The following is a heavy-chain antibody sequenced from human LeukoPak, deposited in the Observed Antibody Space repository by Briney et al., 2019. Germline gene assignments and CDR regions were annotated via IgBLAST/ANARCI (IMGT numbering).Heavy chain of an antibody. V-gene: IGHV4-39*07. CDR2: IYYSGNT. Sequence: PSETLSLTCTVSGGSISSSNYYWGWIRQPPGEGLDWIGIIYYSGNTYYNPSLKSRVTISVDTSKNQFSLKLSSVTAADTAVYYCARGDYYYYGMDAWGQGTTVTVSS. J-gene: IGHJ6*02. CDR3: ARGDYYYYGMDA. CDR1: GGSISSSNYY.